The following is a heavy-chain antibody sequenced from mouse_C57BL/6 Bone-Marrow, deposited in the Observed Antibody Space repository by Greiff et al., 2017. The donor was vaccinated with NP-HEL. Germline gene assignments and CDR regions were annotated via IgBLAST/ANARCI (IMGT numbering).Heavy chain of an antibody. J-gene: IGHJ2*01. D-gene: IGHD1-1*01. V-gene: IGHV1-22*01. Sequence: EVKLQESGPELVKPGASVKMSCKASGYTFTDYNMHWVKQSHGKSLEWIGYINPNNGGTSYNQKFKGKATLTVNKSSSTAYMELRSLTSEDSAVYYCARTFITTVVARDYWGQGTTLTVSS. CDR1: GYTFTDYN. CDR2: INPNNGGT. CDR3: ARTFITTVVARDY.